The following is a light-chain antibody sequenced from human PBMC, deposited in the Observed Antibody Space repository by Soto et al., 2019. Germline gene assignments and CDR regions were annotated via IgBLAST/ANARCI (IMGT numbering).Light chain of an antibody. CDR1: RSVGTNY. CDR2: ATS. CDR3: QQRSNWVT. Sequence: VLTQSPGTLSLSPGERATLSCRASRSVGTNYLAWYQQKPGQAPRLLISATSRRATGIPDRFSGRGSGTDFTLTISRLEPEDFAVYYCQQRSNWVTFGPGTKVDLK. V-gene: IGKV3D-20*02. J-gene: IGKJ3*01.